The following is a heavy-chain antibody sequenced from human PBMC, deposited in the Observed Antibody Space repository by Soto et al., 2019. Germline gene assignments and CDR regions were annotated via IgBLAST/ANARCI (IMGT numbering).Heavy chain of an antibody. V-gene: IGHV3-33*01. Sequence: GGSLRLSCAASGFTFSSYGMHWVRQAPGKGLEWVEVIWYDGSNKYYADSVKGRFTISRDNSKNTLYLQMNSLRAEDTAVYYCARGLTTSDPVAFDIWGQGTMVTVSS. D-gene: IGHD4-4*01. CDR3: ARGLTTSDPVAFDI. J-gene: IGHJ3*02. CDR1: GFTFSSYG. CDR2: IWYDGSNK.